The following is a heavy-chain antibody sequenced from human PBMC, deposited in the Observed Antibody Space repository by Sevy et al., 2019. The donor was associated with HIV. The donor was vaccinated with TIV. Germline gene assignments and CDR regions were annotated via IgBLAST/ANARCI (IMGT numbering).Heavy chain of an antibody. Sequence: GGSLRLSCAASGFTFSSYSMNWVRQAPGKGLEWVSSISSSSSYIYYADSVKGRFTISRDNAKNSLYLQMNSLRAEDTAVYYCARDLSSLTVPSRSASRYYYYGMDVWGQGTTVTVSS. V-gene: IGHV3-21*01. J-gene: IGHJ6*02. D-gene: IGHD4-17*01. CDR3: ARDLSSLTVPSRSASRYYYYGMDV. CDR1: GFTFSSYS. CDR2: ISSSSSYI.